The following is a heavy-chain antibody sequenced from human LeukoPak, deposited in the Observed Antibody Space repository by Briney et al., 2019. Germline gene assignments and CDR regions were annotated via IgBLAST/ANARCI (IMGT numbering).Heavy chain of an antibody. J-gene: IGHJ4*02. CDR2: IWSDGSNK. CDR3: ARDLWFGDFRYFDY. D-gene: IGHD3-10*01. CDR1: GFTFNTYG. V-gene: IGHV3-33*01. Sequence: GGSLRLSCAASGFTFNTYGIHWVRQAPGKGLEWVAVIWSDGSNKYYADPVKGRFTISRDNSKNTVYLEMNSLRAEDTAVYYCARDLWFGDFRYFDYWGQGTLVTVSS.